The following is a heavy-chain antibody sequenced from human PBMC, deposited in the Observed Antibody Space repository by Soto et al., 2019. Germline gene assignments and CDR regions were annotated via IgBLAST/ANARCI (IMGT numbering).Heavy chain of an antibody. Sequence: ASVKVSCKAYGYTFTSYDINWVRQATGQGLEWMGWMNPNSGNTGYAQKFQGRVTMTRNTSISTAYMELGSLRSEDTAVYYCARLWSGDHPANYYYYGMDGWGQGTTVTVSS. J-gene: IGHJ6*02. V-gene: IGHV1-8*01. CDR1: GYTFTSYD. CDR2: MNPNSGNT. D-gene: IGHD3-3*01. CDR3: ARLWSGDHPANYYYYGMDG.